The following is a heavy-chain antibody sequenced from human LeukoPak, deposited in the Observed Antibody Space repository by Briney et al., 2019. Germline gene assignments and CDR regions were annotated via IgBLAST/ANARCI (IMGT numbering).Heavy chain of an antibody. Sequence: GGSLRLSCAASGFTFSNIWMSWVRQAPGKGLEWVANIKHDGSETNYVDSVKGRFTISTDNAKNSLPLQMNSLRVEDTAVYYCAKNGGPHGMDVWGQGTTVTVSS. CDR3: AKNGGPHGMDV. CDR1: GFTFSNIW. CDR2: IKHDGSET. D-gene: IGHD3-16*01. J-gene: IGHJ6*02. V-gene: IGHV3-7*02.